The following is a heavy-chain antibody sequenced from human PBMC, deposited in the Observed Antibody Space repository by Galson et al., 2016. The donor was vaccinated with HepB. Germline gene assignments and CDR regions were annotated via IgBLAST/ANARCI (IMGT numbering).Heavy chain of an antibody. CDR1: GGSFSVHY. CDR3: ARVRLTVRVVVPTGYNALDI. D-gene: IGHD3-22*01. CDR2: VSHNGYT. Sequence: SETLSLTCNVYGGSFSVHYWSWIRQPPGKGLEWIGEVSHNGYTNYSPSLKSRVIMSADTSKNQLSLNLTSVTAADTAVYYCARVRLTVRVVVPTGYNALDIWGQGKMVTVSS. J-gene: IGHJ3*02. V-gene: IGHV4-34*01.